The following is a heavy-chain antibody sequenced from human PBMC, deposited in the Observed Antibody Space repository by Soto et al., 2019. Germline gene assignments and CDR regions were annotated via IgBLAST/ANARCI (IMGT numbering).Heavy chain of an antibody. Sequence: QVQLQESGPGLAKPSQTLSLTCSVSGGSISSGGYYWSWIRQPPGKGLEWIGYIYYSANTHYNPSLKGRVSISADTSKNQFSLNLSSVTAADTAVYYCARSGGNSYYSGMDVWGQGTTVTVSS. D-gene: IGHD3-10*01. V-gene: IGHV4-31*02. CDR2: IYYSANT. J-gene: IGHJ6*02. CDR1: GGSISSGGYY. CDR3: ARSGGNSYYSGMDV.